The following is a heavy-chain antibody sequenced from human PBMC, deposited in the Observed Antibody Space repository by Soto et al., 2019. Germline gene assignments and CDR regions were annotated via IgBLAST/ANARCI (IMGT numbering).Heavy chain of an antibody. D-gene: IGHD3-3*01. CDR1: GGSISSYY. V-gene: IGHV4-4*07. CDR2: IYTSGST. Sequence: SETLSLTCIVSGGSISSYYWSWIRQPAGKGLEWIGRIYTSGSTNYNPSLKSRVTMSVDTSKNQFSLKLSSVTAADTAVYYCARGDFWSGRNSDTKYHYYGMDVWGQGTTVTVSS. CDR3: ARGDFWSGRNSDTKYHYYGMDV. J-gene: IGHJ6*02.